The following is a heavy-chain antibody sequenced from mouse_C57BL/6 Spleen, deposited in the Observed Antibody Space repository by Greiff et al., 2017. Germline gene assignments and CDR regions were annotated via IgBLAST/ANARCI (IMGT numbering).Heavy chain of an antibody. CDR1: GYTFTSYW. CDR3: ARSWGNYGFAY. D-gene: IGHD1-1*01. Sequence: QVQLQQPGAELVRPGSSVKLSCKASGYTFTSYWMHWVKQRPIQGLEWIGNIDPPDSETHYNQKFKDKATLTVDKSSSTAYMQLSSLTSEDSAVYYCARSWGNYGFAYWGQGTLVTVSA. V-gene: IGHV1-52*01. CDR2: IDPPDSET. J-gene: IGHJ3*01.